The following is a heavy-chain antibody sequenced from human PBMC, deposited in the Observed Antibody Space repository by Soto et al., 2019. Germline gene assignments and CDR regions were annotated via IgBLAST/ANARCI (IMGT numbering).Heavy chain of an antibody. V-gene: IGHV3-43*01. Sequence: GESLKISCAASGFTFDDYTMHWVRQAPGKGLEWVSLISWDGGSTYYADSVKGRFTISRDNSKNSLYLQMNSLRTEDTALYYCAKDMGPNYYGMDVWGQGTTVTVSS. CDR3: AKDMGPNYYGMDV. J-gene: IGHJ6*02. CDR1: GFTFDDYT. D-gene: IGHD2-8*01. CDR2: ISWDGGST.